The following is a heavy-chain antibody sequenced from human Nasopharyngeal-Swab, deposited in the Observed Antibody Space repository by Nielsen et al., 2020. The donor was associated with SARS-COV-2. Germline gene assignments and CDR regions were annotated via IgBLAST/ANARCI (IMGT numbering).Heavy chain of an antibody. CDR1: GFTFDIYT. V-gene: IGHV3-21*04. CDR3: VRGHCTGGSCPLDH. Sequence: GESLKISCAASGFTFDIYTMNWVRQAPGRGLEWVSAISSTGDYIYYAASVKGRFTISRDNAKSSLHLQMNSLRVEDTARYYCVRGHCTGGSCPLDHWGQGTLVTVSS. D-gene: IGHD2-15*01. CDR2: ISSTGDYI. J-gene: IGHJ4*02.